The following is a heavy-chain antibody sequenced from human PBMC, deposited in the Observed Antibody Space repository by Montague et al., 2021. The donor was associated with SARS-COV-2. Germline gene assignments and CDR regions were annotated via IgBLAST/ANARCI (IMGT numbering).Heavy chain of an antibody. J-gene: IGHJ4*02. CDR1: GFTFSTFW. CDR2: IKQDGSEK. D-gene: IGHD3-22*01. Sequence: FPRLSCAASGFTFSTFWMTWVRQVPGKGLEWVANIKQDGSEKYYVDSVKGRFTISRDNAKNSLYLQLDSLRAEDTAVYYCARGYDSSGYQYWGQGTLVTVSS. V-gene: IGHV3-7*05. CDR3: ARGYDSSGYQY.